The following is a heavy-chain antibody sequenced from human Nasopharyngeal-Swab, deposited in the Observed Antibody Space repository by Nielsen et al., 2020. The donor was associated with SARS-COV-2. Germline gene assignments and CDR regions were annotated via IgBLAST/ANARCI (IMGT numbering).Heavy chain of an antibody. CDR2: IVVGSGNT. J-gene: IGHJ4*02. V-gene: IGHV1-58*01. CDR3: AGGDGMTPDY. D-gene: IGHD1-14*01. Sequence: SVEVSCKASGFTFTSPAVQWVRQARGQRLEWIGWIVVGSGNTNYAQKFQERVTITRDMSTSTAYMELSSLRSEDTAVYYCAGGDGMTPDYWGQGTLVTVSS. CDR1: GFTFTSPA.